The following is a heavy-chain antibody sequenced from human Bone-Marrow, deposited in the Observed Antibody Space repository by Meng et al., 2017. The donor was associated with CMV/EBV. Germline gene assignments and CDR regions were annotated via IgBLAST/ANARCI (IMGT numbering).Heavy chain of an antibody. CDR3: AKDPLRAVAGYYFDY. D-gene: IGHD6-19*01. J-gene: IGHJ4*02. CDR1: GLTFSSYA. CDR2: ISGSGGST. Sequence: SGLTFSSYAMSWVRQAAGKGLEWVSAISGSGGSTYYADSVKGRFTISRDNSKNTLYLQMNSLRAEDTAVYYCAKDPLRAVAGYYFDYWGQGTLVTVSS. V-gene: IGHV3-23*01.